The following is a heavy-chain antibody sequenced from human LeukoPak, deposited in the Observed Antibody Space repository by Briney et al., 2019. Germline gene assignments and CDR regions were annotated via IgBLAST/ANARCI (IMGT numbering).Heavy chain of an antibody. V-gene: IGHV4-38-2*01. CDR2: IYHSGST. Sequence: SETLSLTCAVSGYSISSGYYWGWIRQPPGKGLEWIGSIYHSGSTYYNPSLKSRVTISVDTSKNQFSLKLSFVTAADTAVYYCAYCSSTSCYIDWYFDLWGRGTLVTVSS. J-gene: IGHJ2*01. CDR1: GYSISSGYY. D-gene: IGHD2-2*02. CDR3: AYCSSTSCYIDWYFDL.